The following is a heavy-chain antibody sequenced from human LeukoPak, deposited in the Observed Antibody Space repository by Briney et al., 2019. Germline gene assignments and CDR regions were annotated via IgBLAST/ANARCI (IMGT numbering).Heavy chain of an antibody. CDR2: IYPGDSDD. D-gene: IGHD6-19*01. V-gene: IGHV5-51*01. CDR1: GYSFTNYW. Sequence: GESLKISCKGSGYSFTNYWIGWVRQMPGKGLEWVGIIYPGDSDDRSTPSFRGQVTTSADKSTSTAYLQWSSLKASDTAMYYCARSGAVSGYYYFDYWGQGTLVTVSS. J-gene: IGHJ4*02. CDR3: ARSGAVSGYYYFDY.